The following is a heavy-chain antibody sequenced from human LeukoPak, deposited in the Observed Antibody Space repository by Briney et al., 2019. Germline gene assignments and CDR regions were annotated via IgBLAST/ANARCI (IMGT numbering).Heavy chain of an antibody. J-gene: IGHJ6*03. CDR3: AREVKMRYYYYMDV. Sequence: PSETLSLTCAVYGGSFSSSSYYWGWIRQPPGKGLEWIGSIYYSGSTYYNPSLKSRVTISVDTSKNQFSLKLSSVTAADTAVYYCAREVKMRYYYYMDVWGKGTTVTVSS. CDR2: IYYSGST. CDR1: GGSFSSSSYY. D-gene: IGHD5-24*01. V-gene: IGHV4-39*07.